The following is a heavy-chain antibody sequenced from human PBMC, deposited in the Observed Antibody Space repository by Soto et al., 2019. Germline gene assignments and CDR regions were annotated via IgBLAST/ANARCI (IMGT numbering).Heavy chain of an antibody. CDR2: INYSGST. D-gene: IGHD6-19*01. CDR3: ARGIAVSGHYFDN. Sequence: SETLSVTCTVSGGSISNFYWSWIRQPPGKGLEWIGYINYSGSTNYNPSLKSRVTMSVDTSKNQFSLKLSSVTAADTAVYSCARGIAVSGHYFDNWGQGTLVTVSS. J-gene: IGHJ4*02. V-gene: IGHV4-59*01. CDR1: GGSISNFY.